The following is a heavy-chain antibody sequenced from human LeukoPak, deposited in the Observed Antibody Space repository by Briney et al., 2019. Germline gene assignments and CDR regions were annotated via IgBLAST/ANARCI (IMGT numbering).Heavy chain of an antibody. Sequence: SEPLSLTCTVSGGSISSYYWSWLRQPPGKGLEWIGYIYYTGSTNYNPSLKSRVTISVDTSKNQFSLKLSSVTAADTAVYHCARWYYYDSSGAVDYWGQGTLVTVSS. D-gene: IGHD3-22*01. CDR1: GGSISSYY. J-gene: IGHJ4*02. CDR2: IYYTGST. CDR3: ARWYYYDSSGAVDY. V-gene: IGHV4-59*01.